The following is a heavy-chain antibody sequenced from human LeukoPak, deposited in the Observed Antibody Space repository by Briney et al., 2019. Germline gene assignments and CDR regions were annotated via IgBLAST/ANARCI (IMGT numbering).Heavy chain of an antibody. CDR2: IIPIFGTT. D-gene: IGHD5-18*01. CDR3: ARVPAIFEPHWYFDL. Sequence: ASVKVSCKASGGTFSSYAISWVRQAPGQGLEWMGGIIPIFGTTNYAQKFQDRVTITADKSTSTAYMELSSLRSEDTAVYYCARVPAIFEPHWYFDLWGRGTLVTVSS. CDR1: GGTFSSYA. V-gene: IGHV1-69*06. J-gene: IGHJ2*01.